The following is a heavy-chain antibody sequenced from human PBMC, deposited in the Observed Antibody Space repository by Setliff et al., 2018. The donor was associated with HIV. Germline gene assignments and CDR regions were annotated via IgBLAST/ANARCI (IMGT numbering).Heavy chain of an antibody. CDR1: GYTFSNYA. D-gene: IGHD4-17*01. V-gene: IGHV1-3*01. J-gene: IGHJ4*02. CDR3: ARSPGDYLFDY. Sequence: RASVKVSCKASGYTFSNYAMHWVRQAPGQRLEWMGWINAGNGNTKYSQKFQGRVTITRDTSASTAYMELSSLRSEDTAVYYCARSPGDYLFDYWGQGTLVTVSS. CDR2: INAGNGNT.